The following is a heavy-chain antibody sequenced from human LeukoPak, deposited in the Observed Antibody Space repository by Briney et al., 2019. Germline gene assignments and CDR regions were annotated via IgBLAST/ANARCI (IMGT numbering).Heavy chain of an antibody. V-gene: IGHV3-20*04. CDR1: GFTFGDCG. J-gene: IGHJ5*02. CDR3: AKADYGGPNWFDP. Sequence: GGSLRLSCEASGFTFGDCGMSWVRQAPGKGLEWVSGINWNGGSPRYADSVKGRFTISRDNAKNSLYLQMNSLRAEDTAVYYCAKADYGGPNWFDPWGQGTLVTVSS. D-gene: IGHD4-23*01. CDR2: INWNGGSP.